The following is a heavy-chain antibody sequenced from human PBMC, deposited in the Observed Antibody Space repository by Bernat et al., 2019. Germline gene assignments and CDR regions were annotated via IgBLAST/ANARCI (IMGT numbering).Heavy chain of an antibody. CDR3: ARIYRSGGSLDY. Sequence: QVQLVESGGGLVKPGGSLRLSCAASGFTFSDYYMSWIRQAPGKGLEWVSYISSSNSYTNYAVSVKGRFTISRDNAKNSLYLQMNSLRAEDTAVYYCARIYRSGGSLDYWGQETLVTVSS. D-gene: IGHD2-15*01. V-gene: IGHV3-11*05. CDR2: ISSSNSYT. CDR1: GFTFSDYY. J-gene: IGHJ4*02.